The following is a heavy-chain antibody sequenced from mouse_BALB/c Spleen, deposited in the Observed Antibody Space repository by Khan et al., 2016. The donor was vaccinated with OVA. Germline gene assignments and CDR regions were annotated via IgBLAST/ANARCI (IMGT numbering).Heavy chain of an antibody. Sequence: QIQLVQSGPELKKPGETVKFSCKASGYTFTNYGMNWVKQAPGQGLKWMGWINTYTGEPTYADDFKGRFAFSLETSASTAYLQINNLKNEDTATDFCARVGYNGTMDYWGQGTSVTVSS. CDR2: INTYTGEP. V-gene: IGHV9-3-1*01. D-gene: IGHD2-14*01. CDR1: GYTFTNYG. CDR3: ARVGYNGTMDY. J-gene: IGHJ4*01.